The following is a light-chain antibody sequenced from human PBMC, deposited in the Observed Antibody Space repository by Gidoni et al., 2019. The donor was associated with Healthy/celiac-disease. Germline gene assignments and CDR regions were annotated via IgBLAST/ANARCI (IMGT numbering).Light chain of an antibody. CDR2: KAS. J-gene: IGKJ2*01. CDR3: QQYNSYLYT. Sequence: DIHMTQSSSTLSTSVGDRVTSTCRDSQSINSWLACYQQKPGNAPKLLIYKASSLESGVPSRFSGSGSGTEFTLTISSLQPDDFATYYCQQYNSYLYTFXQXTKLEIK. CDR1: QSINSW. V-gene: IGKV1-5*03.